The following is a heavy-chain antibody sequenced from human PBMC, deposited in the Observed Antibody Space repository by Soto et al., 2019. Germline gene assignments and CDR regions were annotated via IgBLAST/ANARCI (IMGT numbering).Heavy chain of an antibody. Sequence: SETLSLTCTVSGGSISSSSYYWGWIRQPPGKGLEWIGSIYYSGSTYYNPSLKSRVTISVDTSKNQFSLKLSSVTAADTAVYYCAGTSRPGYSSGWYSDYWGQGTLVTVSS. V-gene: IGHV4-39*01. D-gene: IGHD6-19*01. J-gene: IGHJ4*02. CDR1: GGSISSSSYY. CDR2: IYYSGST. CDR3: AGTSRPGYSSGWYSDY.